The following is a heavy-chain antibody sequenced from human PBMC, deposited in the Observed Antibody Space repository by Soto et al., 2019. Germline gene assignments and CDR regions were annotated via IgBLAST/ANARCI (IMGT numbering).Heavy chain of an antibody. CDR1: GDSVRSGASY. Sequence: SETLSLTCSVSGDSVRSGASYWSWDRQHPGRGLEWIGLIYDSGRAYYNPSLNNRVIVSVDTSQNQFSLKLSSVTAADTAVDYCARDNPSFRGANAFDIWGPGRMVTVSS. CDR2: IYDSGRA. CDR3: ARDNPSFRGANAFDI. J-gene: IGHJ3*02. D-gene: IGHD2-21*01. V-gene: IGHV4-31*03.